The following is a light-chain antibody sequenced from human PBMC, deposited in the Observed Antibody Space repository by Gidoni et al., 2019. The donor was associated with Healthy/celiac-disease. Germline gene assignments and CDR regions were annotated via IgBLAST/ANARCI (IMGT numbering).Light chain of an antibody. CDR1: RSDVGGYNY. V-gene: IGLV2-8*01. CDR2: EVS. Sequence: QSALTQPPSASGSPGQSVTISCTGTRSDVGGYNYVSWYQPHPGKAPKLMIYEVSKRPSGVPDRFSGSKSGNTASLTVSGLQAEDEADYYCSSYAGSNKGVFGGGTKLTVL. J-gene: IGLJ3*02. CDR3: SSYAGSNKGV.